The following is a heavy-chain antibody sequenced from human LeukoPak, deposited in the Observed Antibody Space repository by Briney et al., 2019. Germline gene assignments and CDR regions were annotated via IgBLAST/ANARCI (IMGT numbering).Heavy chain of an antibody. CDR2: IYSGGGT. D-gene: IGHD5-18*01. CDR3: ATGNGYTYGLFDY. J-gene: IGHJ4*02. V-gene: IGHV3-53*01. CDR1: GFTVSSNY. Sequence: GGSPRLSCAASGFTVSSNYMSWVRQAPGKGLEWVSVIYSGGGTYCADSVKGRFTISRDNSKNTLYLQMNSLRAEDTAVYYCATGNGYTYGLFDYWGQGTLVTVSS.